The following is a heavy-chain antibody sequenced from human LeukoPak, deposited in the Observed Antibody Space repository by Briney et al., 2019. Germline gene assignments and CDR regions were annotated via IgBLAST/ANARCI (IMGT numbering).Heavy chain of an antibody. V-gene: IGHV1-2*02. CDR1: GYTFTGHY. CDR3: ARDLGGNSYYYYMDV. Sequence: ASVKVSCKASGYTFTGHYIHWVRQAPGQGLEWMGWIHPNTGGTKYAQKFQGRVTMTRDTSISTAYMELSRLRSDDTAVYYCARDLGGNSYYYYMDVWGKGTTVTVSS. CDR2: IHPNTGGT. D-gene: IGHD4-23*01. J-gene: IGHJ6*03.